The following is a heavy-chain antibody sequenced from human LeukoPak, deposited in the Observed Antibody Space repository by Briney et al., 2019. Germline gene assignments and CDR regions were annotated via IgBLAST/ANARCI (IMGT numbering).Heavy chain of an antibody. CDR3: ARGLGYGDYEFDY. Sequence: PSETLSLTCTVSGGSISSYYWSWIRQPPGKGLEWIGYIYYSGSTNYNPSLKSRVTISVDTSKNQFSLKLSSVTAADTAVYYCARGLGYGDYEFDYWGQGTLVTVSP. D-gene: IGHD4-17*01. V-gene: IGHV4-59*01. J-gene: IGHJ4*02. CDR2: IYYSGST. CDR1: GGSISSYY.